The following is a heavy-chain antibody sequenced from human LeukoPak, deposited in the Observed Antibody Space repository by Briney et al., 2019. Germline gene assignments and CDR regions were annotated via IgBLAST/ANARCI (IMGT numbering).Heavy chain of an antibody. CDR1: GGTFRTYA. CDR3: ARVRDSSA. J-gene: IGHJ3*01. D-gene: IGHD3-22*01. V-gene: IGHV1-69*04. Sequence: SLKVSCTPSGGTFRTYAISWVRQAPGQGLEWMGRIIPILGIANYAQKFQGRVTITADKSTSTAYMELRSLRAEDTAVYYCARVRDSSAWGQGTMVTVSS. CDR2: IIPILGIA.